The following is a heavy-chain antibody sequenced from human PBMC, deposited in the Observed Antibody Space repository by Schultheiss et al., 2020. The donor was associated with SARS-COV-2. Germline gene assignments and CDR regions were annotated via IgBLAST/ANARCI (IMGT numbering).Heavy chain of an antibody. J-gene: IGHJ5*02. CDR2: IIPIFGTA. CDR1: GGTFSSSA. CDR3: VRDRYPRSSWYRFWFDP. Sequence: SVKVSCKASGGTFSSSAITWVRQAPGQGLEWMGGIIPIFGTANYAQKFQGRVTITSDRSVSTAYMELSSLRSEDMVVYSCVRDRYPRSSWYRFWFDPWGQGTLVTVSS. V-gene: IGHV1-69*05. D-gene: IGHD6-13*01.